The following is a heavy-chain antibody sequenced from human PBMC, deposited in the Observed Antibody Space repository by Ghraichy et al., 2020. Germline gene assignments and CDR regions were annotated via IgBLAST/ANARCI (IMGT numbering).Heavy chain of an antibody. CDR2: ISWNSVSI. Sequence: GGSLRLSCAASGFTFDEYAMHWVRQAPGKGLEWVSGISWNSVSIDYADSVKGRFTISRDNAKNSLYLQMNSLRVEDTALYYCAKETYYYDNSGPGAFDIWGQGARVTVSS. J-gene: IGHJ3*02. D-gene: IGHD3-22*01. V-gene: IGHV3-9*01. CDR1: GFTFDEYA. CDR3: AKETYYYDNSGPGAFDI.